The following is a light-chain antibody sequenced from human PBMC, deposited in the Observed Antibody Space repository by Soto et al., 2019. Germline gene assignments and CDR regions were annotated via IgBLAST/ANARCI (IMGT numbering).Light chain of an antibody. Sequence: QSVLTQPPSASGTPGQRVTISCSGSSSNIGSNTVNWYQQLPGTAPKLLIYSNNQRPSGVPDRFSGSKSGTSASLAISGLQCEDEADYYCAAWDDSLKGVVFGGGTKLTVL. CDR1: SSNIGSNT. J-gene: IGLJ2*01. CDR3: AAWDDSLKGVV. CDR2: SNN. V-gene: IGLV1-44*01.